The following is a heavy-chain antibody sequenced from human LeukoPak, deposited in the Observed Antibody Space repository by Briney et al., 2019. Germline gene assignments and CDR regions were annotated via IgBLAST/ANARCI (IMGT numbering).Heavy chain of an antibody. CDR1: GFTFSIYG. CDR3: AKDRYYGSGSYYHGIDY. CDR2: ISNDGSNK. D-gene: IGHD3-10*01. J-gene: IGHJ4*02. V-gene: IGHV3-30*18. Sequence: PGGSLRLSCAASGFTFSIYGMHWVRQAPGKGLEWVAVISNDGSNKYYPDSVKGRFTISRDNSKNTLYLQMNSLRAEDTALYYCAKDRYYGSGSYYHGIDYWGQGTLVTVSS.